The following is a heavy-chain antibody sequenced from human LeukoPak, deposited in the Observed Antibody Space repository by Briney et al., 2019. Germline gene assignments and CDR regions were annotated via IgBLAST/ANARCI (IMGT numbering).Heavy chain of an antibody. J-gene: IGHJ4*02. Sequence: PSQTLSLTCTVSGGSVSSGNYYWSWIRQPPGKGLEWIGEINHSGSTNYNPSLKSRVTISVDTSKNQFSLKLSSVTAADTAVYYCARTGRDGEYYFDYWGQGTLVTVSS. D-gene: IGHD5-24*01. CDR2: INHSGST. CDR3: ARTGRDGEYYFDY. V-gene: IGHV4-39*07. CDR1: GGSVSSGNYY.